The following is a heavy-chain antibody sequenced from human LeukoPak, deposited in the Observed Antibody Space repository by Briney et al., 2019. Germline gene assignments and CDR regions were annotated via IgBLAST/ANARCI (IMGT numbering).Heavy chain of an antibody. J-gene: IGHJ6*03. CDR3: AKASGPSGYYYMDV. CDR2: IIGSGGNT. CDR1: GFTFSSYA. V-gene: IGHV3-23*01. Sequence: SGGSLRLSCAASGFTFSSYAMSWVHQAPGKGLEWVSAIIGSGGNTYYADSVKGRFTISRDNSKNTLYMHMNSLRADDTAIYYCAKASGPSGYYYMDVRGKGTTVTVSS.